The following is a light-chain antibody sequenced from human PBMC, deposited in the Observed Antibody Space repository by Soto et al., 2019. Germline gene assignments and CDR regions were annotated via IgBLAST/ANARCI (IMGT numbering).Light chain of an antibody. J-gene: IGKJ1*01. CDR3: QKLNAYPPWT. V-gene: IGKV1-9*01. CDR2: GAS. Sequence: QLTQSPSSVSASVGDRVTTTCRASQGISSNLAWYQQKPGRAPKLLIFGASTLQSGVPSRFSGSGSGTDFTLTISSLQPEDFATYFCQKLNAYPPWTFGQGTKVDNK. CDR1: QGISSN.